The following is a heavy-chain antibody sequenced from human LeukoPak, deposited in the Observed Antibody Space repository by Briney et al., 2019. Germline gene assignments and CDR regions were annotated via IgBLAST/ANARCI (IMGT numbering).Heavy chain of an antibody. CDR1: GYTLTDYY. V-gene: IGHV1-69*04. D-gene: IGHD6-19*01. Sequence: SVKVSCKASGYTLTDYYMHWVRQAPGQGLEWMGRIIPILGIANYAQKFQGRVTITADKSTSTAYMELSSLRSEDTAVYYCARDLVEQWLATYWYFDLWGRGTLVTVSS. CDR2: IIPILGIA. J-gene: IGHJ2*01. CDR3: ARDLVEQWLATYWYFDL.